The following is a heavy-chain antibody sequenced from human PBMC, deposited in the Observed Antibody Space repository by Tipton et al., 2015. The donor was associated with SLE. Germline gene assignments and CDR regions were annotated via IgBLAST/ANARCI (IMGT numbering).Heavy chain of an antibody. J-gene: IGHJ3*02. Sequence: LRLSCAASGFTVSSNYMSWVRQAPGKGLEWVSVIYSGGSTYYADSVKDRFTISRDNSKNTLYLQMNSLRAEDTAVYYCARSILGPNDAFDIWGQGTMVTVSS. V-gene: IGHV3-66*01. CDR1: GFTVSSNY. D-gene: IGHD7-27*01. CDR2: IYSGGST. CDR3: ARSILGPNDAFDI.